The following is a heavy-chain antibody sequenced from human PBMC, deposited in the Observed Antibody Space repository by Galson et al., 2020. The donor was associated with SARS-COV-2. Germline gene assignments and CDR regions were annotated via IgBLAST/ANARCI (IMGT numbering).Heavy chain of an antibody. CDR1: GYTLTELS. D-gene: IGHD4-17*01. CDR2: FDPEDGET. CDR3: ATSPAVTTVGLPPFRTQTANYYYYYGMDV. V-gene: IGHV1-24*01. Sequence: SVKVSCKVSGYTLTELSMHWVRQAPGKGLEWMGGFDPEDGETIYAQKFQGRVTMTEDTSTETAYMELSSLRSEDTAVYYCATSPAVTTVGLPPFRTQTANYYYYYGMDVWGQGTTVTVSS. J-gene: IGHJ6*02.